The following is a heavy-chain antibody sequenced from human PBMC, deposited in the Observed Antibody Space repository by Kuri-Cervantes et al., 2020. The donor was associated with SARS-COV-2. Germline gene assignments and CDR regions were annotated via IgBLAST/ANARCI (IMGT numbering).Heavy chain of an antibody. V-gene: IGHV1-69*13. CDR1: GYTFTGYY. CDR2: IIPIFGTA. CDR3: ARDQGCSSTSCYSGFRANYYYYYMDV. D-gene: IGHD2-2*02. Sequence: SAKVSCKASGYTFTGYYMHWVRQAPGQGLEWMGGIIPIFGTANYAQKFQGRVTITADESTSTAYMELSSLRSEDTAVYYCARDQGCSSTSCYSGFRANYYYYYMDVWGKGTTVTVSS. J-gene: IGHJ6*03.